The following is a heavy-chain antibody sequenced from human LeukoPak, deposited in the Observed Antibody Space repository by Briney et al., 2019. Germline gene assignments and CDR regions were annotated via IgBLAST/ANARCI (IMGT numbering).Heavy chain of an antibody. CDR2: ISSSSSYI. V-gene: IGHV3-21*01. D-gene: IGHD2-15*01. CDR1: GFTFSTYW. CDR3: ARDLVGDY. J-gene: IGHJ4*02. Sequence: GGSLRLSCAASGFTFSTYWMHWVRQAPGTGLEWVSSISSSSSYIYYADSVKGRFTISRGNAKNSLYLQMNSLRTEDTAVYYCARDLVGDYWGQGTLVTVSS.